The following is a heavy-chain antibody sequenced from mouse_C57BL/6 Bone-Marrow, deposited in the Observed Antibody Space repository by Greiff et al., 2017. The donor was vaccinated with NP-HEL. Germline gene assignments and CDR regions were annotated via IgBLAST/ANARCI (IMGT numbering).Heavy chain of an antibody. CDR1: GFSLTSYG. V-gene: IGHV2-3*01. J-gene: IGHJ3*01. CDR3: AKESLYYGSSLFAY. D-gene: IGHD1-1*01. Sequence: VQGVESGPGLVAPSPSLSITCTVSGFSLTSYGVSWVRQPPGKGLEWLGVIWGDGSTNYHSALISRLSISKDNSKSQVFLKLNSLQTDDTATYYCAKESLYYGSSLFAYWGQGTLVTVSA. CDR2: IWGDGST.